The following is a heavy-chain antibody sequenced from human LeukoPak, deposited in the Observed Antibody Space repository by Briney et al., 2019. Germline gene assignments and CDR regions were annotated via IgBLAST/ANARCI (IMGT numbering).Heavy chain of an antibody. V-gene: IGHV1-18*01. CDR1: GYTFTSYG. Sequence: VASVKVSCKASGYTFTSYGISWVRQAPGRGLEWMGWISAYNGNTNYAQKLQGRVTMTTDTSTSTAYMELRSLRSDDTAVYYCARAALESITIFGVVKGPGMDVWGQGTTVTVSS. D-gene: IGHD3-3*01. CDR3: ARAALESITIFGVVKGPGMDV. J-gene: IGHJ6*02. CDR2: ISAYNGNT.